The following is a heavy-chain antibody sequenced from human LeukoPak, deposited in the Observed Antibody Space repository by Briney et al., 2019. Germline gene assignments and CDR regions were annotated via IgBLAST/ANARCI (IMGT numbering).Heavy chain of an antibody. CDR3: ARGPASIAAPFDY. Sequence: GASVKVSCKASGYTFTSYAMHWVRQAPGQRLEWMGWINAGNGNTKYSQEFQGRVTITRDTSASTAYMELSILRSEDMAVYYCARGPASIAAPFDYWGQGTLVTVSS. CDR2: INAGNGNT. CDR1: GYTFTSYA. J-gene: IGHJ4*02. V-gene: IGHV1-3*03. D-gene: IGHD6-6*01.